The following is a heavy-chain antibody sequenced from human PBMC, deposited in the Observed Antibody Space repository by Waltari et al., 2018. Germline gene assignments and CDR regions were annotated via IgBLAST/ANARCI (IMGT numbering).Heavy chain of an antibody. CDR1: GGSFSGYY. V-gene: IGHV4-34*01. D-gene: IGHD3-3*01. J-gene: IGHJ4*02. Sequence: VQLQQWGAGLLKPSETLSLTCAVYGGSFSGYYWNWIRQPPGKGLEWIGEINHSGSTNYNPSLKSRVTISVDTSKNQFSLKLSSVTAADTAVYYCARPLYYDFWSGYYKGGFDYGGQGTLVTVSS. CDR3: ARPLYYDFWSGYYKGGFDY. CDR2: INHSGST.